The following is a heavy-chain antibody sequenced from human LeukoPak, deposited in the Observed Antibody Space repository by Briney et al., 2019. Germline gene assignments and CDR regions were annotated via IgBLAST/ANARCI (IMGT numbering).Heavy chain of an antibody. CDR2: IYPGDSDT. Sequence: GESLKISCKGSGYTFTNYWIGWVRQMPGKGLEWMGIIYPGDSDTRYSPSFQGQVTISADKSISTAYLQWSSLKASDTAMYYCARQNFYSGSYFLDWGQGTLVTVSS. J-gene: IGHJ4*02. CDR3: ARQNFYSGSYFLD. V-gene: IGHV5-51*01. D-gene: IGHD1-26*01. CDR1: GYTFTNYW.